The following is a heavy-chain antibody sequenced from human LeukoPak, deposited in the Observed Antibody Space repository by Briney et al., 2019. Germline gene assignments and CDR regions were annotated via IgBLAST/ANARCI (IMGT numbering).Heavy chain of an antibody. D-gene: IGHD6-19*01. CDR1: GFTFSSYG. CDR3: AKEDYSSGWYYLPFDY. V-gene: IGHV3-30*02. J-gene: IGHJ4*02. Sequence: GGSLRLSCVASGFTFSSYGMHWVRQAPGKGLEWVAFIRYDGSNKYYADSVKGRFTISRDNSKNTLYLQMNSLRAEDTAVYYCAKEDYSSGWYYLPFDYWGQGTLVTVSS. CDR2: IRYDGSNK.